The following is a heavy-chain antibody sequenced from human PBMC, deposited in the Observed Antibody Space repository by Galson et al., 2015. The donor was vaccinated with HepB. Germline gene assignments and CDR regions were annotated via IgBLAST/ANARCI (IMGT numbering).Heavy chain of an antibody. V-gene: IGHV2-5*02. CDR3: AHSPYDNLFDY. D-gene: IGHD3-10*01. Sequence: PALVKPTQPLTLTCTFSVFSLSTSGVGVGWIRQPPGKALEWLALIYWDDDKRYSPSLKSRLTITKDTSKNQVVLTMTNMDPVDTATYYCAHSPYDNLFDYWGQGTLVTVSS. CDR1: VFSLSTSGVG. CDR2: IYWDDDK. J-gene: IGHJ4*02.